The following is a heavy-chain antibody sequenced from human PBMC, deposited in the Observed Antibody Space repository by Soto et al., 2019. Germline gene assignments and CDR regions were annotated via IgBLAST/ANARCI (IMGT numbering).Heavy chain of an antibody. CDR2: IWYDGNNK. J-gene: IGHJ4*02. CDR3: ARVFDTYYFDS. CDR1: GFTFSSYA. Sequence: GGSLRLSCAASGFTFSSYAMHWVRQAPGKGLEWVAVIWYDGNNKYYADSVKGRFTISRDNSKKTLYLQMNSLRAEDTAVYYCARVFDTYYFDSWGQGSMVTVSS. V-gene: IGHV3-30*04. D-gene: IGHD3-9*01.